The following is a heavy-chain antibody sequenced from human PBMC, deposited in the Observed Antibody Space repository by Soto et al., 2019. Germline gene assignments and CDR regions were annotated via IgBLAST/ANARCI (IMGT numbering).Heavy chain of an antibody. CDR2: ISSSGNTI. V-gene: IGHV3-11*01. J-gene: IGHJ4*02. CDR3: ARVSSGLYFDY. Sequence: PGGSLRLSCAASAFIFSDYYMSWIRQAPGKGLEWVAYISSSGNTIYYADSVRGRFTISRDNAKNSLYLQMNSLRAEDTAVYYCARVSSGLYFDYWGQGTLVTVSS. CDR1: AFIFSDYY. D-gene: IGHD3-22*01.